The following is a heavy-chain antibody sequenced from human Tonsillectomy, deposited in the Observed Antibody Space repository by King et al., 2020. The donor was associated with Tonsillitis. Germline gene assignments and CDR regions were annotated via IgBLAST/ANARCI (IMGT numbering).Heavy chain of an antibody. CDR1: GFTFSTYA. CDR3: ARVSHQHLPSWFDY. J-gene: IGHJ4*02. V-gene: IGHV3-23*02. Sequence: VQLVESGGGLVQPGGSLRLSCAASGFTFSTYAMSWVRQAPGKGLEWVSSISGSGGRTYYGDSVKGRFTITRDNSKNTLYLQMNSLRAQDTGVYYCARVSHQHLPSWFDYWGQGTLVTVSS. CDR2: ISGSGGRT.